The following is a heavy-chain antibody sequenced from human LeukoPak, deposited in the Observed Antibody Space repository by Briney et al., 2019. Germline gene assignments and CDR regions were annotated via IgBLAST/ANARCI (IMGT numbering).Heavy chain of an antibody. CDR1: GFTFSSYS. J-gene: IGHJ4*02. V-gene: IGHV3-21*01. Sequence: GGSLRLSCAASGFTFSSYSMNWVRQAPGKGLEWVSFITSVGSYMHYADSVKGRFTISGDNAKNSLYLQMNSLRAEDTAVYYCARDGYSSSWDYWGQGTLVTVSS. CDR3: ARDGYSSSWDY. D-gene: IGHD6-13*01. CDR2: ITSVGSYM.